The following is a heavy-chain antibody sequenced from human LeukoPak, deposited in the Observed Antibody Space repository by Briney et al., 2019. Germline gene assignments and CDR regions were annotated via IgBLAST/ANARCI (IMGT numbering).Heavy chain of an antibody. Sequence: GASVKVSCKASGGTFSSYAISWVRQAPGQGLEWMGGFIPIFGTANYAQKFQGRVTITADESTSTAYMGLSSLRSEDTAVYYCARSGSIAAAGTRYFQHWGQGTLVTVSS. CDR1: GGTFSSYA. CDR2: FIPIFGTA. J-gene: IGHJ1*01. CDR3: ARSGSIAAAGTRYFQH. V-gene: IGHV1-69*13. D-gene: IGHD6-13*01.